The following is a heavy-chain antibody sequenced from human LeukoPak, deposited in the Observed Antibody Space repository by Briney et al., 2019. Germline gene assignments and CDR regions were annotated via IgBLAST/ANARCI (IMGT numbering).Heavy chain of an antibody. D-gene: IGHD2/OR15-2a*01. CDR2: IKSRADGETT. Sequence: SGGSLRLSCAASGFYLLNAWMSWVRQAPGKGLEWVGRIKSRADGETTDYTTPVKGRFTISRDDSKNTLYLQMNSLKTEDTAVYYCCTVYEGTQDAFDIWGQGTTVTVSS. J-gene: IGHJ3*02. CDR1: GFYLLNAW. V-gene: IGHV3-15*01. CDR3: CTVYEGTQDAFDI.